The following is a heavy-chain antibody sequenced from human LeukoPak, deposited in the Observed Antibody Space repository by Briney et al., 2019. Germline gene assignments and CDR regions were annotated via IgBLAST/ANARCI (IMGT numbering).Heavy chain of an antibody. CDR2: IYYNGGT. J-gene: IGHJ4*02. CDR3: TRAGGVDTAMDANFDY. CDR1: GGSISSYY. D-gene: IGHD5-18*01. V-gene: IGHV4-59*01. Sequence: PSETLSLTCTVSGGSISSYYWSWIRQPPGKGLEWIGYIYYNGGTNYNPSLRSRVTISVDTSKNHFSLRLSSVTAADTAMYYCTRAGGVDTAMDANFDYWGQGTLVTVSS.